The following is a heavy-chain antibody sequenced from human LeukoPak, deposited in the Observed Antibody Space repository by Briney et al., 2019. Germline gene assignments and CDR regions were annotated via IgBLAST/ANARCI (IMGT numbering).Heavy chain of an antibody. J-gene: IGHJ4*02. CDR2: IYYSWST. CDR1: VGSISSTSYY. D-gene: IGHD4-17*01. CDR3: ASDLMGTVTT. V-gene: IGHV4-39*06. Sequence: SETLSLTCTLCVGSISSTSYYCGWIRQPPGKGLELIGSIYYSWSTYYNRSLKSRVILSVHTSNNQLALTPSALPAADTAVYECASDLMGTVTTWGQGTLVTVSS.